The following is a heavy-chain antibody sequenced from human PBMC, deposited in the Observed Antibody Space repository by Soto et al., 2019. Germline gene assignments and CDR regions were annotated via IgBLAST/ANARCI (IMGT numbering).Heavy chain of an antibody. V-gene: IGHV4-30-4*01. CDR1: GGSISSGDYY. CDR2: IYYSGST. D-gene: IGHD3-22*01. CDR3: AAVTMIVVVIPY. J-gene: IGHJ4*02. Sequence: SETLSLTCTVSGGSISSGDYYWSWIRQPPGKGLEWIGYIYYSGSTYYNPSLKSRVTISVDTSKNQFSLKLSSVTAADTAVYYCAAVTMIVVVIPYWGQGTLVTVSS.